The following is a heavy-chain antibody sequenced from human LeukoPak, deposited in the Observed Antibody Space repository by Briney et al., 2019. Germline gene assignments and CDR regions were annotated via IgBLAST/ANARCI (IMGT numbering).Heavy chain of an antibody. CDR1: GFPFSSYG. J-gene: IGHJ4*02. D-gene: IGHD4-17*01. V-gene: IGHV3-33*01. CDR2: TWYDGSSK. CDR3: ARYYGDSYYFDY. Sequence: GGSLRLSCAASGFPFSSYGMHWVRQAPGKGLEWVALTWYDGSSKYYADSVKGRFTISRDNSKNTPYLQMNSLRAEDTAVYYCARYYGDSYYFDYWGQGTLVTVSS.